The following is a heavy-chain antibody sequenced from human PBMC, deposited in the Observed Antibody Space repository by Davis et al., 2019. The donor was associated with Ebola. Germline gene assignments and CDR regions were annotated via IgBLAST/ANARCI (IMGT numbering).Heavy chain of an antibody. CDR2: ISSTSYYI. D-gene: IGHD3-16*01. V-gene: IGHV3-21*01. J-gene: IGHJ6*04. CDR3: ARDWAGLDV. CDR1: GFTFNSYA. Sequence: GESLKISCAASGFTFNSYAMNWVRQAPGKGLEWVSSISSTSYYIYYADSLKGRFTISRDDAQNSLYLQVNSLRAEDTAMYYCARDWAGLDVWGRGTAVTVSS.